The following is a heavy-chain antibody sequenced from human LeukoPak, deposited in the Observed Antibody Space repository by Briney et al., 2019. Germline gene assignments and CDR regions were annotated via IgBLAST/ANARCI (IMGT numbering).Heavy chain of an antibody. J-gene: IGHJ4*02. CDR3: ARAAPDCSGGSCYSLVFDY. Sequence: LETLSLTCTVSGDSISSSSYYWGWIRQPPGKGLEWIGSIYYSGSTYYNPSLKSRVTISVDTSKNQFSLKLSSVTAADTAVYYCARAAPDCSGGSCYSLVFDYWGQGTLVTVSS. V-gene: IGHV4-39*07. D-gene: IGHD2-15*01. CDR1: GDSISSSSYY. CDR2: IYYSGST.